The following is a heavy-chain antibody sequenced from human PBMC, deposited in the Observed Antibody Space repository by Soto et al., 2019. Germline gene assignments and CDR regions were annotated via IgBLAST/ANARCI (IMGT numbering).Heavy chain of an antibody. V-gene: IGHV4-31*11. Sequence: SETLSLTCAVSGASITGADSYWFWIRKPPGKGLEWIGYIGYSGDTYYNPSLRRRVTISADRSENKLSLTLKSVTAADTAVYFCASDFERSAIGPWGQGTSVTVSS. CDR1: GASITGADSY. CDR3: ASDFERSAIGP. J-gene: IGHJ5*02. D-gene: IGHD3-9*01. CDR2: IGYSGDT.